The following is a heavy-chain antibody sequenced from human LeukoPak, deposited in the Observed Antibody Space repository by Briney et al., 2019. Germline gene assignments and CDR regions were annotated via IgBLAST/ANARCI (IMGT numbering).Heavy chain of an antibody. CDR3: ARGSSSSAEYFQH. CDR1: GFTFSSYS. V-gene: IGHV3-21*01. CDR2: ISSSSSYI. Sequence: GGSLRLSCAASGFTFSSYSMNWVRQAPGKGLEWVSSISSSSSYIYYADSVKGRFTISRDNAKNSLYLQMNSLRAEDTAVYYCARGSSSSAEYFQHWGQGTLVTVSS. J-gene: IGHJ1*01. D-gene: IGHD6-13*01.